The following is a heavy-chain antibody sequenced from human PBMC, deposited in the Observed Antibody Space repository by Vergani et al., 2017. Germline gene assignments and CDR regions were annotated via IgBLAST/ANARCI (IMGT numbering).Heavy chain of an antibody. CDR3: ARCPRYQLLSVWFDP. CDR1: GFTFSSYA. CDR2: ISYDGSNK. J-gene: IGHJ5*02. D-gene: IGHD2-2*01. V-gene: IGHV3-30-3*01. Sequence: VQLVESGGGLVKPGESLRLSCAASGFTFSSYAMHWVRQAPGKGLEWVAVISYDGSNKYYADSVKGRFTISRDNSKNTLYLQMNSLRAEDTAVYYCARCPRYQLLSVWFDPWGQGTLVTVSS.